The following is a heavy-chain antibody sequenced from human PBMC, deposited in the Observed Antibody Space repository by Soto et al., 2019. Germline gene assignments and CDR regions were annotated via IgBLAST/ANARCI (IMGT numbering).Heavy chain of an antibody. J-gene: IGHJ5*02. CDR3: ARARYHDWCFEL. V-gene: IGHV4-30-2*01. D-gene: IGHD3-9*01. Sequence: SETLSLTCAVSGGSISSGGYSWSWIRQPRGKCLEWIVYIYHSVSTYYNPSHKSRVTISVDRSKNQFSLKLSSVTAADTAVYFCARARYHDWCFELSGLGTTVTGSS. CDR2: IYHSVST. CDR1: GGSISSGGYS.